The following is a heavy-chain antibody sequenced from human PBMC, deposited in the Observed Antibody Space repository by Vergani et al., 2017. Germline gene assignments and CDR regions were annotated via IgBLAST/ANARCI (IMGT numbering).Heavy chain of an antibody. J-gene: IGHJ4*02. CDR2: VYSSGGT. CDR1: GDSISSGNLY. CDR3: ARSDKFGSGTHYTGYFDY. Sequence: QVQLPESGPGLVKPSQTLTLTCTVSGDSISSGNLYWNWIRQPAGKGLELIGRVYSSGGTNYNPPLKRRVTILLDTSSNRFSLTRTSVTAADTAVYFCARSDKFGSGTHYTGYFDYWGRGALVAVSS. V-gene: IGHV4-61*02. D-gene: IGHD3-10*01.